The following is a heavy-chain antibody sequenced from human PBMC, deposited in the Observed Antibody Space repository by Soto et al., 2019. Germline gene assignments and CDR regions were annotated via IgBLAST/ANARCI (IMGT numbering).Heavy chain of an antibody. V-gene: IGHV3-23*01. D-gene: IGHD3-16*01. Sequence: PGGSLGLSCAASGFIFPTHAMSWVRQAPGKGLEWVSAITGSGGDTFYASSVKGRFTVSRDNSKNTLYLHMTSLRADDTGVYFCAKGRAYTQTFFDFWGQGTLVTVSS. CDR1: GFIFPTHA. CDR2: ITGSGGDT. CDR3: AKGRAYTQTFFDF. J-gene: IGHJ4*02.